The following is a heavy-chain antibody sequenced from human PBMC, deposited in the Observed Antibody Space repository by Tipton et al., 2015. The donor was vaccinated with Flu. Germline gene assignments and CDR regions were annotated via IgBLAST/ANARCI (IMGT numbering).Heavy chain of an antibody. V-gene: IGHV4-34*01. CDR1: GGSFRGYY. Sequence: LRLSCAVYGGSFRGYYWTWIRQPPGKGLEWIGEINDIGSTNYNPSLKSRVTISVDTSKNQFSLILSSLTAADTSVYYCAKRRYSYGNDYWGQGTLVTVSS. J-gene: IGHJ4*02. CDR3: AKRRYSYGNDY. CDR2: INDIGST. D-gene: IGHD5-18*01.